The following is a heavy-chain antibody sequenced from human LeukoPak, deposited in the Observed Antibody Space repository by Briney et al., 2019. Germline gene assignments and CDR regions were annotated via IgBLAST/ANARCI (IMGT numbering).Heavy chain of an antibody. CDR1: GVSISSSSYY. CDR3: GRGKLERLVYSWFDP. Sequence: SETLSLTCTVSGVSISSSSYYWGWIRQPPGKGLEWIGSIYYSGSTYYNPSLKSRVTISVDTSKNQFSLKLSSVTAADTAVYYCGRGKLERLVYSWFDPWGQGTLVTVSS. V-gene: IGHV4-39*07. J-gene: IGHJ5*02. CDR2: IYYSGST. D-gene: IGHD1-1*01.